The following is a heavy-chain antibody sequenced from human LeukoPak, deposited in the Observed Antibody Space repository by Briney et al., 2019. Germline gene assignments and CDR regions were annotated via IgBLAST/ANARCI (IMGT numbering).Heavy chain of an antibody. Sequence: ASVKVSCKASGYTFTSYGIIWVRQAPGQGLEWMGWISAYNGNTNYAQKLQGRVTVTTDTSTSTAYMELRSLRSDDTAVYYCARDFSVSNYYDSSGYYGIFDYWGQGTLVTVSS. CDR2: ISAYNGNT. CDR1: GYTFTSYG. CDR3: ARDFSVSNYYDSSGYYGIFDY. J-gene: IGHJ4*02. V-gene: IGHV1-18*01. D-gene: IGHD3-22*01.